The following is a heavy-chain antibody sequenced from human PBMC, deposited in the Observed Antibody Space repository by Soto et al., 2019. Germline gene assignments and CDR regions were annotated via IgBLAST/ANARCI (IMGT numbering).Heavy chain of an antibody. Sequence: SETLSLSIDVSGYSISGGYYWRCLRQTPGEGLEWIGSIYHGGSTYYNPSSNSLVTLSIDMTNNHVSLILNSVTAAETAVYYCARVGPWVPYYYDSSHYTFENWFDPWRQGTLVTVSS. CDR2: IYHGGST. J-gene: IGHJ5*02. CDR1: GYSISGGYY. V-gene: IGHV4-38-2*01. CDR3: ARVGPWVPYYYDSSHYTFENWFDP. D-gene: IGHD3-22*01.